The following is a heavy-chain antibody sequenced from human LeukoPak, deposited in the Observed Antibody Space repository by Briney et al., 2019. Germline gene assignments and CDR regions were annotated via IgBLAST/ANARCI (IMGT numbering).Heavy chain of an antibody. CDR1: GGTFRNYP. J-gene: IGHJ4*02. Sequence: ASVKVSCKASGGTFRNYPISWVRQAPGQGLEWMGGILPIFRMTNYAEKFQGRVTITADESTTTAYLELNSLRSEDTAVYYCSICSSTWSGDRPDSWGQGSLVTVSS. D-gene: IGHD2-2*01. V-gene: IGHV1-69*13. CDR3: SICSSTWSGDRPDS. CDR2: ILPIFRMT.